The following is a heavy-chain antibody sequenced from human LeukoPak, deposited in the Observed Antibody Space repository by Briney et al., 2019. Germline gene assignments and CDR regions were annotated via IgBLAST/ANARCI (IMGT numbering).Heavy chain of an antibody. V-gene: IGHV4-39*01. D-gene: IGHD3-10*01. CDR2: IYYSRST. CDR1: GGSISSSSFH. J-gene: IGHJ4*02. CDR3: ARRYYGSSSFDY. Sequence: SETLSLTCTVSGGSISSSSFHWGGIRQPPGKGLEWIGSIYYSRSTYYNPSLKSRVTISVDTSKKQFSLKLSSVTAADTAVYYCARRYYGSSSFDYWGQGTLVTVSS.